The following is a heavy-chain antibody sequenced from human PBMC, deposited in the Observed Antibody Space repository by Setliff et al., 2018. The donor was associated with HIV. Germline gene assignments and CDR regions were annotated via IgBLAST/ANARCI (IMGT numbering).Heavy chain of an antibody. J-gene: IGHJ5*02. D-gene: IGHD1-7*01. CDR2: MDPNSGNT. Sequence: ASVKVSCKASGYTFTSYDVNWVRQAPGQGLEWMGWMDPNSGNTGYAQNFQGRVTMTRNTSISTAYMELTSLRFEDTAVYYCARNYDWFDPWGQGTLVTVSS. CDR1: GYTFTSYD. V-gene: IGHV1-8*01. CDR3: ARNYDWFDP.